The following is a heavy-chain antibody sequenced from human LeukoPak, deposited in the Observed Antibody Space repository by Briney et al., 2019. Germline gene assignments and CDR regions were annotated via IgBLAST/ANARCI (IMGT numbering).Heavy chain of an antibody. Sequence: PSETLSLTCTVSGGSISSYYWSWIRQPAGKGLEWIGRIYTSGSTNYNPSLKSRVTMSVDTSKNQFSLKLSSVTAADTAVYYCAREVVYSSSRIHRGYFDYWGQGTLVTVSS. V-gene: IGHV4-4*07. CDR3: AREVVYSSSRIHRGYFDY. J-gene: IGHJ4*02. D-gene: IGHD6-13*01. CDR2: IYTSGST. CDR1: GGSISSYY.